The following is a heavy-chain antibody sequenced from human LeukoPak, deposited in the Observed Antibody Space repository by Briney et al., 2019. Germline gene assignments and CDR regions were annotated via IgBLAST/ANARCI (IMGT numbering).Heavy chain of an antibody. V-gene: IGHV3-48*03. CDR1: GFTFSSYE. CDR2: ISSSGSTI. Sequence: GGSLRLSCAASGFTFSSYEMNWVRQAPGKGLEWVSYISSSGSTIYYADSVKGRFTISRDNAKNSLYLQMNSLRAEDTAVYYCARGEQQLELGYYYYMDVWGKGTTVTISS. D-gene: IGHD6-13*01. J-gene: IGHJ6*03. CDR3: ARGEQQLELGYYYYMDV.